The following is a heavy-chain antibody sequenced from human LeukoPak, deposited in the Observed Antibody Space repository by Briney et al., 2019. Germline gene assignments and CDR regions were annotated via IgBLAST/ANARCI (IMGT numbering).Heavy chain of an antibody. J-gene: IGHJ6*02. CDR1: GFTFSSYA. CDR2: ISGSGNRT. D-gene: IGHD2-15*01. V-gene: IGHV3-23*01. CDR3: AKNLYCGGGSCYPSALGMDV. Sequence: PGRSLRLSCAASGFTFSSYAMSWVRQPPGKGLEWVSSISGSGNRTYYADSVKGRFTISRDNSKNTLFLQMNSLRAEDTAVYYCAKNLYCGGGSCYPSALGMDVWGQGTTVTVSS.